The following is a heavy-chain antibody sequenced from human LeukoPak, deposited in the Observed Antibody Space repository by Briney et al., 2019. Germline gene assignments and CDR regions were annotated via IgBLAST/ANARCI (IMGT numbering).Heavy chain of an antibody. CDR3: AREGYAYSVDF. D-gene: IGHD3-16*01. Sequence: GASVKVSCKASGYTFSGYYMHWVRQAPGQGLEWMGWINPNSGGTKYAQKFQGRVTMTRDTSIGTAYMELSRLRSDDTAVYYCAREGYAYSVDFWGQGALVTVSS. CDR2: INPNSGGT. V-gene: IGHV1-2*02. J-gene: IGHJ4*02. CDR1: GYTFSGYY.